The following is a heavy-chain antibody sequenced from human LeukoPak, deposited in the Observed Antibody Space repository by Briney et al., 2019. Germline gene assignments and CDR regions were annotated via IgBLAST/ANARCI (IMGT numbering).Heavy chain of an antibody. Sequence: PGGSLRLSCAASGFTFSFYSMNWVRQAPGKGLEWVSFISTSSSIIYYADSVKGRFTISRDNAKNPLYLQMNSLRAEDTALYYCARDLMVRETYFDYWGQGTLVTVSS. J-gene: IGHJ4*02. CDR1: GFTFSFYS. V-gene: IGHV3-48*01. CDR3: ARDLMVRETYFDY. CDR2: ISTSSSII. D-gene: IGHD3-10*01.